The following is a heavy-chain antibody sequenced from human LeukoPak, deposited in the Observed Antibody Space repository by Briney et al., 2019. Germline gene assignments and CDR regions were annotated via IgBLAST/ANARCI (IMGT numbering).Heavy chain of an antibody. CDR1: GFTFTSSA. Sequence: SVKVSCTASGFTFTSSAVQWVRQARGQRLEWIGWIVVGSGNTNYAQKFQERVTITRDMSTSTAYMELSSLRSEDTAVYYCAADLRYCSGGSCYSFDPWGQGTLVTVSS. D-gene: IGHD2-15*01. J-gene: IGHJ5*02. CDR2: IVVGSGNT. V-gene: IGHV1-58*01. CDR3: AADLRYCSGGSCYSFDP.